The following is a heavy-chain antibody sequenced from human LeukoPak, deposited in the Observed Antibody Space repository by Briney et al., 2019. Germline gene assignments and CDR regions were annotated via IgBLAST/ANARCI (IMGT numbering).Heavy chain of an antibody. D-gene: IGHD6-19*01. Sequence: SQTLSLTCAISGDSVSRNNIAWNWIRQSPSRGLEWLGRTYFESYGSKLYNEYAVSVKGRITINPETSKNQFSLHLNSMTPEDAGVYYCARGTGWPLFDYWGQGTPVTVSS. J-gene: IGHJ4*02. CDR1: GDSVSRNNIA. CDR3: ARGTGWPLFDY. CDR2: TYFESYGSKLYN. V-gene: IGHV6-1*01.